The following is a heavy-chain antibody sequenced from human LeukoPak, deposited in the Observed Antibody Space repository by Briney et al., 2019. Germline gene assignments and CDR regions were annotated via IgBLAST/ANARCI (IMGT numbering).Heavy chain of an antibody. J-gene: IGHJ5*02. CDR1: GFTLTSYN. CDR2: ITSSSDYI. D-gene: IGHD3-22*01. CDR3: ARSITMIVDWFDP. Sequence: GGSLRLSCAASGFTLTSYNMNWVRQAPGKRLEWVSSITSSSDYIYYADSVKGRFTVSRDNAKNSLYLQMNSLRAEDTAVYYCARSITMIVDWFDPWGQGTLVTVSS. V-gene: IGHV3-21*01.